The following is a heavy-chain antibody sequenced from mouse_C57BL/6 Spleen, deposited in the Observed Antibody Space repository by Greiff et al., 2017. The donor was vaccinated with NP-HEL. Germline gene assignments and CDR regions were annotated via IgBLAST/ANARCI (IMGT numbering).Heavy chain of an antibody. V-gene: IGHV5-17*01. CDR1: GFTFSDYG. Sequence: EVKVVESGGGLVKPGGSLKLSCAASGFTFSDYGMHWVRQAPEKGLEWVAYISSGSSTIYYADTVKGRFTISRYNAKNTLFLQMTSLRSEDTAMYYCAKGGSSHWYFDVWGTRTTVTVSS. J-gene: IGHJ1*03. CDR2: ISSGSSTI. D-gene: IGHD1-1*01. CDR3: AKGGSSHWYFDV.